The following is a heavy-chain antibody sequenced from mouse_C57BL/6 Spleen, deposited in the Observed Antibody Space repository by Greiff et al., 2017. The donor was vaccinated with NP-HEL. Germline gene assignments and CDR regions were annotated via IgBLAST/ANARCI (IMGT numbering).Heavy chain of an antibody. CDR2: ISDGGSYT. J-gene: IGHJ2*01. D-gene: IGHD4-1*01. CDR1: GFTFSSYA. Sequence: EVKLVESGGGLVKPGGSLKLSCAASGFTFSSYAMSWVRQTPEKRLEWVATISDGGSYTYYPDNVKGRFTISRDNAKNNLYLQMSHLKSEDTAMYYCARDPGTGYFDYWGQGTTLTVSS. V-gene: IGHV5-4*01. CDR3: ARDPGTGYFDY.